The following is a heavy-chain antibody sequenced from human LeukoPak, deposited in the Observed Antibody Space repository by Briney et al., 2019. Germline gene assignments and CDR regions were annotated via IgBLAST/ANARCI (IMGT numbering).Heavy chain of an antibody. CDR1: GFTFPSYD. D-gene: IGHD3-22*01. Sequence: ASVKVSCKASGFTFPSYDINWVRQATGQGLEWMGWINPNSGNTGYAQKFQGRVTMTRNTSISTAYMELSSLRSEDAAVYYCARSYDTSGYCDYWGQGTPVTVSS. CDR3: ARSYDTSGYCDY. V-gene: IGHV1-8*01. CDR2: INPNSGNT. J-gene: IGHJ4*02.